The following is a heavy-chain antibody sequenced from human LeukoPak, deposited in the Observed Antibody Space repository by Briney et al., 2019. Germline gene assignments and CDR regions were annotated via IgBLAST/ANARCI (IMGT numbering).Heavy chain of an antibody. CDR2: INHSGST. D-gene: IGHD3-9*01. J-gene: IGHJ6*02. CDR3: ARVSGLAGYYDYYYYGMDV. CDR1: GGSISSGGYS. Sequence: PSETLSLTCAVSGGSISSGGYSWSWIRQPPGKGLEWIGEINHSGSTNYNPSLKSRVTISVDTSKNQFSLKLSSVTAADTAVYYCARVSGLAGYYDYYYYGMDVWGQGTTVTVSS. V-gene: IGHV4-34*01.